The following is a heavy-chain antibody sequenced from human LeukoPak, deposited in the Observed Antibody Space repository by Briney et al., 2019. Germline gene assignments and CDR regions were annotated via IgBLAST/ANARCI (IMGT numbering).Heavy chain of an antibody. J-gene: IGHJ4*02. Sequence: ASVKVSCKASGSTFTAYYMHWVRQAPGQGLEWMGWINPNSGGTNYAQKFQGRVTMTRDTSISTAYMELSRLRSDDTAVYYCARVRDYYGSGSYGPIDYWGQGTLVTVSS. D-gene: IGHD3-10*01. CDR3: ARVRDYYGSGSYGPIDY. CDR1: GSTFTAYY. CDR2: INPNSGGT. V-gene: IGHV1-2*02.